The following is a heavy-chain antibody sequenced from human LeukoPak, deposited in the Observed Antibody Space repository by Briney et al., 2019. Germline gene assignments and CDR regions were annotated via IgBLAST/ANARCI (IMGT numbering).Heavy chain of an antibody. CDR1: GFTSSKAW. J-gene: IGHJ4*02. Sequence: GGSLRLSCAVSGFTSSKAWMSWVRQAPGKGLEWVGRIKSEAQGGTTDYAAPVKGRFTISRDDSKNTLYLQMNSLKTEDTAVYYCNSLYCSSPSCYYRESLGTTGDYWGQGSLVTVSS. D-gene: IGHD2-2*01. CDR3: NSLYCSSPSCYYRESLGTTGDY. CDR2: IKSEAQGGTT. V-gene: IGHV3-15*01.